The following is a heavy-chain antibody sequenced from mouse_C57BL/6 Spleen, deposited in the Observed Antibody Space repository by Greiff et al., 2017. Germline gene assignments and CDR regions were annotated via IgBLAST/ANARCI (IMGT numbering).Heavy chain of an antibody. CDR1: GYTFTSYW. Sequence: QVQLKQPGAELVKPGASVKMSCKASGYTFTSYWITWVKQRPGQGLEWIGDIYPGSGSTNYNEKFKSKATLTVDTSSSTAYMQLSSLTSEDSAVYYCARGGYGSSSYWYFDVWGTGTTVTVSS. CDR2: IYPGSGST. CDR3: ARGGYGSSSYWYFDV. D-gene: IGHD1-1*01. J-gene: IGHJ1*03. V-gene: IGHV1-55*01.